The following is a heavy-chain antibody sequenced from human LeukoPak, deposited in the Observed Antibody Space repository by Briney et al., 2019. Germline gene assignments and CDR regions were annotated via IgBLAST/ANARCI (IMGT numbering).Heavy chain of an antibody. D-gene: IGHD1-26*01. Sequence: ASVKVSCRASGYTFTSYAMNWVRQAPGQGLEWMGWINTNTGNPTYAQGFTGRFVFSLDTSVSTAYLQISSLKAEDTAVYYCARGWELSRRYNWFDPWGQGTLVTVSS. V-gene: IGHV7-4-1*02. CDR1: GYTFTSYA. J-gene: IGHJ5*02. CDR2: INTNTGNP. CDR3: ARGWELSRRYNWFDP.